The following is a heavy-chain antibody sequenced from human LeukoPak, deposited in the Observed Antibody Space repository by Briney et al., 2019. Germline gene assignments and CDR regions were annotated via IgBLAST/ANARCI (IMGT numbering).Heavy chain of an antibody. CDR1: GYTFTSYY. CDR3: ARAIVGATISFDP. J-gene: IGHJ5*02. V-gene: IGHV1-18*04. CDR2: ISAYNGNT. Sequence: ASVKVSCKASGYTFTSYYMHWVRQAPGQGLEWMGWISAYNGNTNYAQKLQGRVTMTTDTSTNTAYMELRSLRSDDTAVYYCARAIVGATISFDPWGQGTLVTVSS. D-gene: IGHD1-26*01.